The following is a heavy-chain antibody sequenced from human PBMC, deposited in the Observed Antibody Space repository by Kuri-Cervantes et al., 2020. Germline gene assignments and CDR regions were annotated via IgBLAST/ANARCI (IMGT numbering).Heavy chain of an antibody. CDR2: ISSSSSTI. CDR3: ARGGYSYGPTRITYGMDV. D-gene: IGHD5-18*01. Sequence: LSLTCAASGFTFSSYSMNWVRQAPGKGLEWVSYISSSSSTIYYADSVKGRFTISRDNAKNSLYLQMNSLRAGDTAVYYCARGGYSYGPTRITYGMDVWGQGTMVTVSS. V-gene: IGHV3-48*01. CDR1: GFTFSSYS. J-gene: IGHJ6*02.